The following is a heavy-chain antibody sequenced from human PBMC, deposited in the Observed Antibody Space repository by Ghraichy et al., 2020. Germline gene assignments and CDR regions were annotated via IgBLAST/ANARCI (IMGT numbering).Heavy chain of an antibody. CDR1: GGSISSGSYY. J-gene: IGHJ4*02. V-gene: IGHV4-61*02. D-gene: IGHD4-11*01. CDR2: IYTSGST. CDR3: ARVSYYYSTNFDY. Sequence: SLNISCTVSGGSISSGSYYWSWIRQPAGKGLEWIGRIYTSGSTNYNPSLKSRVTISVDTSKNQFSLKLSSVTAADTAVYYCARVSYYYSTNFDYWGQGTLVTVSS.